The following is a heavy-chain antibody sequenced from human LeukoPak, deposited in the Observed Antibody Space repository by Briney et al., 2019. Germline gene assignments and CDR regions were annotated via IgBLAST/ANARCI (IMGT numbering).Heavy chain of an antibody. CDR1: GFTFRSYA. CDR3: ARGGYYDFWSGYPLDY. D-gene: IGHD3-3*01. J-gene: IGHJ4*02. CDR2: ISSNGGST. V-gene: IGHV3-64*01. Sequence: GGSLGLSCAASGFTFRSYAMHWVRQAPGKGLEYVSAISSNGGSTYYANSVKGRFTISRDNSKNTLYLQMGSLRAEDMAVYYCARGGYYDFWSGYPLDYWGQGTLVTVSS.